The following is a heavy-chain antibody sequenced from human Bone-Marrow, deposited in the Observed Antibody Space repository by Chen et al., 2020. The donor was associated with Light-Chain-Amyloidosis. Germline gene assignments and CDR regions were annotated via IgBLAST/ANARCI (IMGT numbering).Heavy chain of an antibody. CDR3: ARDRGRYCTNGVCYIPPVAGNYYYYGMDV. CDR1: GGTFSSYA. J-gene: IGHJ6*02. Sequence: QVQLVQSGAEVKKPGSSVKVSCKASGGTFSSYAISWVRQAPGQGLEWMEGIIPIFGTANYAQKCQGRVTITADESTSTAYMELSSLRSEDTAVYYCARDRGRYCTNGVCYIPPVAGNYYYYGMDVWGQGTTVTVSS. V-gene: IGHV1-69*01. CDR2: IIPIFGTA. D-gene: IGHD2-8*01.